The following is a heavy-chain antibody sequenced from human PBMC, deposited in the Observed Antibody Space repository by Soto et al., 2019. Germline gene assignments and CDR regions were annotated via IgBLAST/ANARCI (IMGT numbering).Heavy chain of an antibody. D-gene: IGHD2-15*01. Sequence: ASVKVSCKASGYTFTNNAIHCVRQAPGQRLEWMGWVNAANGNTKYSQKFQGRVTITRDTSASTAYMELSSLRSEDTAVYYCARDQGLCSGGSCWGYFAYWVQGTLVTVSS. CDR2: VNAANGNT. V-gene: IGHV1-3*01. J-gene: IGHJ4*02. CDR1: GYTFTNNA. CDR3: ARDQGLCSGGSCWGYFAY.